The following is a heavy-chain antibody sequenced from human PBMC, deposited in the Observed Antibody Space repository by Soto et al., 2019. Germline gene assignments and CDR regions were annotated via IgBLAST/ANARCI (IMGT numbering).Heavy chain of an antibody. Sequence: ASVKVYCKASGYTFTGYYMHWVRQAPGQGLEWMGWINPNSGGTNYAQKFQGRVTMTRDTSISTAYMELSRLRSDDTAVYYCARDKGYSGSYYFDYWGQGTLVTVSS. V-gene: IGHV1-2*02. CDR1: GYTFTGYY. D-gene: IGHD1-26*01. CDR3: ARDKGYSGSYYFDY. J-gene: IGHJ4*02. CDR2: INPNSGGT.